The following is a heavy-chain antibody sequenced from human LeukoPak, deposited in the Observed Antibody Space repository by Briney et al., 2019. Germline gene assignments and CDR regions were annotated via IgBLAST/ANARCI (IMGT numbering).Heavy chain of an antibody. V-gene: IGHV3-33*01. CDR2: IWYDGSNK. Sequence: GRSLRLSCAASGFTFSSHGMHWVRQAPGKGLEWVAVIWYDGSNKYYADSVKGRFTISRDNSKNTLYLQMNSLTAEDTAVYYCARNGPGGYYFDFWGQGTLVTVSS. J-gene: IGHJ4*02. CDR3: ARNGPGGYYFDF. D-gene: IGHD2-8*02. CDR1: GFTFSSHG.